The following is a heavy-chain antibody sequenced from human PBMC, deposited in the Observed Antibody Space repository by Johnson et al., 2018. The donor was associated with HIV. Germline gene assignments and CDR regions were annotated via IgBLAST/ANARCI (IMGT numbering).Heavy chain of an antibody. J-gene: IGHJ3*02. Sequence: QVHLVESGGGLVKPGGSLRLSCAASGFTFSSYAMHWVRQAPGKGPEWVAVISYDGSEKYFADSVKGRFTISRDDARNTLYLQMNSLRIEDTGLYYCAKDGDDGDGPDGTKGAFDIWGQGTMVTVSS. CDR2: ISYDGSEK. CDR1: GFTFSSYA. V-gene: IGHV3-30*04. D-gene: IGHD5-24*01. CDR3: AKDGDDGDGPDGTKGAFDI.